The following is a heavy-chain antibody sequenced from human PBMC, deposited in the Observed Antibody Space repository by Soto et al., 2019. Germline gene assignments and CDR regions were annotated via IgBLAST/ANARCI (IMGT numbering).Heavy chain of an antibody. CDR2: ISGSGGST. CDR1: GFTFSSYA. V-gene: IGHV3-23*01. Sequence: EVQLLESGGGLVQPGGSLRLSCAASGFTFSSYAMSWVRQAPGKGLEWVSAISGSGGSTYYADSVKGRFTISRDNSKNTLYLQMNSLRAEDTAVYYCAKDSRGGPHTIWGYFDYWGQGTLVTVSS. CDR3: AKDSRGGPHTIWGYFDY. D-gene: IGHD3-16*01. J-gene: IGHJ4*02.